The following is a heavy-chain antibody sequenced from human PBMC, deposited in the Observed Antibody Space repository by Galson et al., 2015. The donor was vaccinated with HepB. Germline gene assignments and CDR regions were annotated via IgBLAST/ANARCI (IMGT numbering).Heavy chain of an antibody. CDR2: ISSSSSTI. Sequence: SLRLSCAASGFTFSSYSMNWVRQAPGKGLEWVSYISSSSSTIYYADSVKGRFTISRDNAKNSLYLQMNSLRAEDTAVYYCARDGVGALPYYYYYGMDVWGQGTTVTVSS. CDR3: ARDGVGALPYYYYYGMDV. V-gene: IGHV3-48*01. CDR1: GFTFSSYS. J-gene: IGHJ6*02. D-gene: IGHD1-26*01.